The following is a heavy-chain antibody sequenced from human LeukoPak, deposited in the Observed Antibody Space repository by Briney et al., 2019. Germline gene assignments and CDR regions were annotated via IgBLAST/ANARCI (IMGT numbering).Heavy chain of an antibody. J-gene: IGHJ4*02. CDR1: GGSISCSSYY. Sequence: PWETLSLTCTVSGGSISCSSYYWGWIRQPPGKGLEWIGSIYYSGSTYYNPSLKSRVTISVVTSKNQFSLKLSSVTAADTAVYYCVRGVDYYGVWGQGTLVTVSS. V-gene: IGHV4-39*07. CDR3: VRGVDYYGV. CDR2: IYYSGST. D-gene: IGHD3-10*01.